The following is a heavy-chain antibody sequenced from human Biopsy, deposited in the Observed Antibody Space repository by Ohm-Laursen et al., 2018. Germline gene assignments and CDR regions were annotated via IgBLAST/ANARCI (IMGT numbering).Heavy chain of an antibody. CDR3: ARVEAGIYDALDI. CDR2: IYYSGGT. Sequence: TLSLTRSVSGHPLTGYERRWTTLAPGKGLEGIGYIYYSGGTKYNPSLASRVTFSVDMSKSQFSLKLYSVTAAGTAVYYCARVEAGIYDALDIWGQGTLVAVSA. J-gene: IGHJ3*02. CDR1: GHPLTGYE. V-gene: IGHV4-59*01. D-gene: IGHD1-26*01.